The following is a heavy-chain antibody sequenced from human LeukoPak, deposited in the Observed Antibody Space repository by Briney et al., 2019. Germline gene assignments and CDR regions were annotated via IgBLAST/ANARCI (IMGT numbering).Heavy chain of an antibody. CDR2: ISDTGATT. V-gene: IGHV3-23*01. J-gene: IGHJ4*02. D-gene: IGHD2-8*01. CDR1: GFTFSSYA. CDR3: AKDTSIGRYCTYGVCSPFDY. Sequence: PGGSLRLSCAGSGFTFSSYAMSWVRQAPGKGLEWVSAISDTGATTYDADSVKGRFTISRDNSRSTLYLQMNSLRAEDTALYYCAKDTSIGRYCTYGVCSPFDYWGQGTLVTVSS.